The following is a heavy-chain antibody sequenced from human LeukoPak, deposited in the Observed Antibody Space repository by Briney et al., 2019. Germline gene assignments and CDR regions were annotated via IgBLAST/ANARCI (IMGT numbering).Heavy chain of an antibody. CDR3: ARDLHYYVAMGV. V-gene: IGHV3-23*01. CDR2: ISGGGGST. J-gene: IGHJ6*02. D-gene: IGHD3-10*02. Sequence: PGGSLRLSCAASGFTFSSYVMNWVRQAPGKGLEWVSVISGGGGSTYYADSVKGRFTISRDNSKSMLFLQLNSLRAEDTALYYCARDLHYYVAMGVWGQGTTVTVSS. CDR1: GFTFSSYV.